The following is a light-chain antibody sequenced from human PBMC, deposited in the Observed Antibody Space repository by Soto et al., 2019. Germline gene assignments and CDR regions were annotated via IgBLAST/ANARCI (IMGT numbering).Light chain of an antibody. Sequence: QSALTQPASVSGSPGQSITISCTGTSSDVGGYNYVSWFQHHPGKAPKLIIYEVSYRPSGVSNRFSGSKSGDTASLTISGLQAEYEADYYCSSFSNTITRYAFGTGTKVTAL. J-gene: IGLJ1*01. CDR2: EVS. CDR1: SSDVGGYNY. CDR3: SSFSNTITRYA. V-gene: IGLV2-14*01.